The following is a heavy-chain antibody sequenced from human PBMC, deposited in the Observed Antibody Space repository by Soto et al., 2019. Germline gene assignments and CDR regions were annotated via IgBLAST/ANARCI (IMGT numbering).Heavy chain of an antibody. J-gene: IGHJ3*02. V-gene: IGHV1-69*01. CDR1: GGTFSNYA. Sequence: QVQLVQSGAEVKKPGSSVKVSCKASGGTFSNYAINWVRQAPGLGLEWMGQVTTKLATAKHAQKFQGRVTITADESASTAYMYVSSLRSEDTAVYLCARRRDGYNSAFDIWGQGTLVTVSS. D-gene: IGHD5-12*01. CDR2: VTTKLATA. CDR3: ARRRDGYNSAFDI.